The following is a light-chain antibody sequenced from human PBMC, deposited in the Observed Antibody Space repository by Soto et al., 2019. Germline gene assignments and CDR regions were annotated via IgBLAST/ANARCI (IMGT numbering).Light chain of an antibody. CDR3: QQYNNWRT. J-gene: IGKJ1*01. V-gene: IGKV3-15*01. Sequence: EIVMTQSPATLSVSPGERATLSCRASQSVSSDLAWYQQKPGQAPRLLIHGASTRATGVPARFSGSGSGTEFTLTITGLQSEDSAVYYCQQYNNWRTFGQGTKVEIK. CDR1: QSVSSD. CDR2: GAS.